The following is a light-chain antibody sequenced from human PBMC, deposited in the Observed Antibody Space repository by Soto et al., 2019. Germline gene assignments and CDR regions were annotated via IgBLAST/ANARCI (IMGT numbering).Light chain of an antibody. CDR1: QSVTAGY. CDR2: ETS. V-gene: IGKV3-20*01. Sequence: IVMTKSPATLSVYQGERATLSCRASQSVTAGYFAWYQQKPGQAPRLLIYETSSRTTGTPDRFSGSGSGTDFTLTISRLEPEDFAVYYCQQYGNSPTFGQGTNVDIK. J-gene: IGKJ1*01. CDR3: QQYGNSPT.